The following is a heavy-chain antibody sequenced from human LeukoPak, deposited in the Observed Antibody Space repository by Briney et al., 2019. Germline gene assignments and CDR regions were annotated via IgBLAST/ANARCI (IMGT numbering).Heavy chain of an antibody. CDR1: GYTFTSYG. Sequence: EASVKVSCKASGYTFTSYGISWVRQAPGQGLEWMGWISAYNGNTNYAQKLQGRVTVTTDTSTSTAYMELRSLRSDDTAVYYCARVVAGGYYYYGMDVWGQGTTVTVSS. CDR2: ISAYNGNT. V-gene: IGHV1-18*01. J-gene: IGHJ6*02. CDR3: ARVVAGGYYYYGMDV. D-gene: IGHD6-19*01.